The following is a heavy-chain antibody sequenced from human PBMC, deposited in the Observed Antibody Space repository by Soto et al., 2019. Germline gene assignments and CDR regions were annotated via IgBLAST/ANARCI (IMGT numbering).Heavy chain of an antibody. D-gene: IGHD6-13*01. J-gene: IGHJ3*02. CDR2: ISSSSSYI. Sequence: GGSLRLSCAASGFTFSSYSMNWVRQSPGKGLEWVSSISSSSSYIYYADSVKGRFTISRDNAKNSLYLQMNSLRAEDTAVYYCASYRIAAADDAFDIWGQGTMVTVSS. CDR3: ASYRIAAADDAFDI. CDR1: GFTFSSYS. V-gene: IGHV3-21*01.